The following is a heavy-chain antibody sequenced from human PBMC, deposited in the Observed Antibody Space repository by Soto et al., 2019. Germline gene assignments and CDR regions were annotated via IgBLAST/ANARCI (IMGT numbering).Heavy chain of an antibody. CDR1: GFTFTNAW. Sequence: GGSLRLSCAASGFTFTNAWMSWVRQAPGKGLEWVGRIKSKTYGGTTDYAAPVKGRFTISRDDSERTLYLQMDSLKTEDTAVYYCTTSGYGLDVWGQGTTVTVSS. CDR3: TTSGYGLDV. D-gene: IGHD6-25*01. V-gene: IGHV3-15*01. J-gene: IGHJ6*02. CDR2: IKSKTYGGTT.